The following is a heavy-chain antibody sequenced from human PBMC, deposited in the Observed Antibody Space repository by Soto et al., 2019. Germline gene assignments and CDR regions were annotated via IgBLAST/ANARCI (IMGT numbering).Heavy chain of an antibody. V-gene: IGHV1-69*01. J-gene: IGHJ4*02. CDR3: ARVGQRYYYDSSGYPYYFDY. Sequence: QVQLVQSGAEVKKPGSSVKVSCKASGGTFSSYAISWVRQAPGQGLEWMGGIIPIFGTANYAQKFQGRVTITADESTSTAYMELSSLRSEDTPVHCCARVGQRYYYDSSGYPYYFDYWGQGTLVTVSS. CDR1: GGTFSSYA. CDR2: IIPIFGTA. D-gene: IGHD3-22*01.